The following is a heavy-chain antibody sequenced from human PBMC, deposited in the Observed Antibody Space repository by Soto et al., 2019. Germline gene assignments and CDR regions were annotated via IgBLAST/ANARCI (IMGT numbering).Heavy chain of an antibody. D-gene: IGHD3-3*01. V-gene: IGHV1-69*08. J-gene: IGHJ4*02. Sequence: QVHLVQSGAEVKKPGTSVKVSCKASGGTFSPYTINWVRQAPGQGLEWMGRIIPFLGVTIHAQKFQDRVTITADKSTSTAYLEFRSLRSEDMAVYYCTRDWDSSVSTLELGGHWGQGTLVTVSS. CDR1: GGTFSPYT. CDR2: IIPFLGVT. CDR3: TRDWDSSVSTLELGGH.